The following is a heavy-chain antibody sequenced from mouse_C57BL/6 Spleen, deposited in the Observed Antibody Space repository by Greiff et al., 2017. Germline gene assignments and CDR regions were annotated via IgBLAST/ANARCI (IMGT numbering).Heavy chain of an antibody. CDR3: ARSFTTVVATFDYYAMDY. V-gene: IGHV1-80*01. CDR1: GYAFSSYW. Sequence: QVQLQQSGAELVKPGASVKISCKASGYAFSSYWMNWVKQRPGKGLEWIGQIYPGDGDTNYNGKFKGKATLTADKSSSTAYMPLSSLTSEDSAVYFCARSFTTVVATFDYYAMDYWGQGTSVTVSS. D-gene: IGHD1-1*01. J-gene: IGHJ4*01. CDR2: IYPGDGDT.